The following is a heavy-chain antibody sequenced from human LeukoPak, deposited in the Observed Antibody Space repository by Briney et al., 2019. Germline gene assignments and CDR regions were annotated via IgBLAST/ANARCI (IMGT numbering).Heavy chain of an antibody. J-gene: IGHJ6*03. Sequence: GESLKISCKGSGSTFANYWIGWVRQAPGKGLEWVANIKQDGSEKYYVDSVKGRFTISRDNAKNSLYLQMNSLRAEDTAVYYCATSLSGWGTYHYMDVWGKGTTVTISS. V-gene: IGHV3-7*01. CDR1: GSTFANYW. CDR2: IKQDGSEK. CDR3: ATSLSGWGTYHYMDV. D-gene: IGHD6-19*01.